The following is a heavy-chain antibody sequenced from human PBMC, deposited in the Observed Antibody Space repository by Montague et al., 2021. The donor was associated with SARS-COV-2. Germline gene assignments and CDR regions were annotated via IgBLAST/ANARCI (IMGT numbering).Heavy chain of an antibody. J-gene: IGHJ6*02. Sequence: SETLSLTCTVSGGSISSSSYYWICIRQPPGKGLDGIVNIYDSGNTYYNPSLKSRVTMSVDTSKNQFSLKLSSVTAADTAVYYCAGGCITIIVLVITTYYYYGMDVWGQGTTVTVSS. CDR3: AGGCITIIVLVITTYYYYGMDV. V-gene: IGHV4-39*01. D-gene: IGHD3-22*01. CDR2: IYDSGNT. CDR1: GGSISSSSYY.